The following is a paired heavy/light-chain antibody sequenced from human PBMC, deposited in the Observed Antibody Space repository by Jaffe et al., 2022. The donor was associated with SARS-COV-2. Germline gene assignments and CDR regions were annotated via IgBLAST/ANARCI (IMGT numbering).Heavy chain of an antibody. Sequence: EVQLVESGGGLVKPGGSLRLSCAASGFTFSNAWMSWVRQAPGKGLEWVGRIKSKTDGGTTDYAAPVKGRFTISRDDSKNTLYLQMNSLKTEDTAVYYCTTEDSFDYWGQGTLVTVSS. CDR2: IKSKTDGGTT. J-gene: IGHJ4*02. V-gene: IGHV3-15*01. CDR3: TTEDSFDY. CDR1: GFTFSNAW.
Light chain of an antibody. CDR1: QGISNY. CDR3: QQYNSYPST. CDR2: AAS. J-gene: IGKJ5*01. V-gene: IGKV1-16*02. Sequence: DIQMTQSPSSLSASVGDRVTITCRASQGISNYLAWFQQKPGKAPKSLIYAASSLQSGVPSKFSGSGSGTDFTLTISSLQPEDFATYYCQQYNSYPSTFGQGTRLEIK.